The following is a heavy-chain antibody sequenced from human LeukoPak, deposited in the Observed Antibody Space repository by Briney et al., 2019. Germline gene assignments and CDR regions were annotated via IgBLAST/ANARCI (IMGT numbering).Heavy chain of an antibody. V-gene: IGHV3-11*01. Sequence: GGSLRLSCAASGFTFSDYYMSWLRQAPGKGLEWVSYISSSGSTIYYADSVKGRFTISRDNAKNSLYLQMNSLRAEDTAVYYCAREYYGDYDCYYGMDVWGQGTTVTVSS. CDR3: AREYYGDYDCYYGMDV. J-gene: IGHJ6*02. D-gene: IGHD4-17*01. CDR1: GFTFSDYY. CDR2: ISSSGSTI.